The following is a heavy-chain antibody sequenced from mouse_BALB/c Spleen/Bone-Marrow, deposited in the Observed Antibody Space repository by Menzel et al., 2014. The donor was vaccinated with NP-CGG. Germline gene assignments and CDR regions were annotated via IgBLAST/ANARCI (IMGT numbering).Heavy chain of an antibody. J-gene: IGHJ3*01. V-gene: IGHV1S56*01. CDR1: GYTFTSYY. CDR3: ARDYRYDAWFAY. Sequence: QVQLQQPGLELVKPGASVRISCKASGYTFTSYYIHWVKQRPGQGLEWIGWIYPGNVNTKHNEKFKGKATLTADKFSSTAYMQLSSLTSEDSAVYFCARDYRYDAWFAYWGQGTLVTVSA. CDR2: IYPGNVNT. D-gene: IGHD2-14*01.